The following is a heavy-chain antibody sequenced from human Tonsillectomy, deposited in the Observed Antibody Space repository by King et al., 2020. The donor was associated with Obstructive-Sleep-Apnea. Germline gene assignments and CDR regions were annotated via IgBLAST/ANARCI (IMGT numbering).Heavy chain of an antibody. CDR2: IYWDDDK. D-gene: IGHD2-15*01. V-gene: IGHV2-5*02. CDR1: GFSLNTTGVG. J-gene: IGHJ4*02. CDR3: AHRGYSCSNSRCYTPFFDS. Sequence: ITLKESGPTLVKPTQTLTLTCTFSGFSLNTTGVGVGWIRQPPGQALEWLALIYWDDDKRYSPSLKTRLTITKDTSKNQVVLTLTNMDPVDTATYFCAHRGYSCSNSRCYTPFFDSWGQGTLVTVSS.